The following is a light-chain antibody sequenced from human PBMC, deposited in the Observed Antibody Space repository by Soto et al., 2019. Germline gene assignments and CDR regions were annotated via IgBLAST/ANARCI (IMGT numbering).Light chain of an antibody. CDR2: GAS. V-gene: IGKV3-15*01. Sequence: EIVMTQSPATLSVSPGERATLSCRASQSVSSNLACYQQKPGQAPRLLIYGASTRAIGIPARFSGSGSCTEFTLTISSLQSEDFAIYYCQQYNNWPPYTFCQGTKLEIK. CDR3: QQYNNWPPYT. J-gene: IGKJ2*01. CDR1: QSVSSN.